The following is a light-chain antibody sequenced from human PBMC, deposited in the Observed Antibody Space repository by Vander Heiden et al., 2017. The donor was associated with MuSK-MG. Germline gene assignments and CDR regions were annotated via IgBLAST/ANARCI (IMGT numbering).Light chain of an antibody. CDR3: QAWDSSTASVV. CDR1: KLGDKY. V-gene: IGLV3-1*01. Sequence: SYELTQPPSVSVSPGQTASITCSGDKLGDKYACWYPQKPGQSPVLVIYQDSKRPSGIPERFSGSNSGNTATLTISGTQAMDEADYYCQAWDSSTASVVFGGGTKLTVL. CDR2: QDS. J-gene: IGLJ2*01.